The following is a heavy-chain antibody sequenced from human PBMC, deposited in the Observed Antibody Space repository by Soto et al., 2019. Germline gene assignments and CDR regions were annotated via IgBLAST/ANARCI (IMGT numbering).Heavy chain of an antibody. V-gene: IGHV3-30*03. CDR3: ARNRSTSRQGLIAPCDY. J-gene: IGHJ4*02. CDR1: GFTFSIYA. Sequence: QVQLVESGGGVVQPGRSLRVSCAASGFTFSIYAMHWVRQAPGTGLEWVAVISYDGTKTYYADSVKGRFTISRANSKNTVDLKMNSLGDEATAVYSCARNRSTSRQGLIAPCDYWGEGTVATVS. D-gene: IGHD1-26*01. CDR2: ISYDGTKT.